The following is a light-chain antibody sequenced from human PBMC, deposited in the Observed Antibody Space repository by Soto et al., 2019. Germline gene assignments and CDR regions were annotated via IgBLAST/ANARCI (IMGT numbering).Light chain of an antibody. Sequence: DIQMTQSPSSLSASVGDRVTITCQAGQDISNYLNWYQHKPGKAPKLLIYEASSLETGVPSRFSGGGSGTHFTFTISNLQPEDIATYYCQQYDNLPPTWTFGQGTKVDIK. J-gene: IGKJ1*01. V-gene: IGKV1-33*01. CDR1: QDISNY. CDR3: QQYDNLPPTWT. CDR2: EAS.